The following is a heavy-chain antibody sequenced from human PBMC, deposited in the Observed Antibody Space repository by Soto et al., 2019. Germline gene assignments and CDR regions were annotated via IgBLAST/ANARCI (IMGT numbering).Heavy chain of an antibody. V-gene: IGHV4-39*01. CDR1: GSSISSSSYY. CDR3: ASRLYDFWSGYYLGYHYYGIDV. Sequence: PSETLSLTCTVSGSSISSSSYYWGWSRQPPGKGLEWIGSIFYSGSTYYNPSLKSRVTISVDTSKNQFSLKLSSVTAADTAVYYCASRLYDFWSGYYLGYHYYGIDVWGQGTTVTVSS. CDR2: IFYSGST. J-gene: IGHJ6*02. D-gene: IGHD3-3*01.